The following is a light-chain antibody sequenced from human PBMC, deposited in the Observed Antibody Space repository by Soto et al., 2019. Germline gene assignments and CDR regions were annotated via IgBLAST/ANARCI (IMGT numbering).Light chain of an antibody. CDR3: QKFNAVPT. CDR1: QAINNY. CDR2: AAS. J-gene: IGKJ4*01. V-gene: IGKV1-27*01. Sequence: DIQMTQSPSSLSASVGARVTITCRASQAINNYLAWYQQKPGKVPTLLISAASTLQSGVPSRFSGSGSGTDFTLTISSLQPEDVATYYCQKFNAVPTCGGGTKVEI.